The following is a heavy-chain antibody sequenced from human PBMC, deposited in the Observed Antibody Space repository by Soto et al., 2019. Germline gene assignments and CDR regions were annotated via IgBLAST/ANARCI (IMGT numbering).Heavy chain of an antibody. D-gene: IGHD5-12*01. Sequence: QVQLQESGPGLVNPSQTLSLTCTVSGCSISSGDCYWSWVRQPPGKGLEWIGYIYYSGSTYYSPSLKSRATISIDTSKNHFSLKLSSVTAADTAVYYCARDIVATKDLGGYYYYDMDVWGQGTTVTVSS. CDR3: ARDIVATKDLGGYYYYDMDV. J-gene: IGHJ6*01. V-gene: IGHV4-30-4*01. CDR1: GCSISSGDCY. CDR2: IYYSGST.